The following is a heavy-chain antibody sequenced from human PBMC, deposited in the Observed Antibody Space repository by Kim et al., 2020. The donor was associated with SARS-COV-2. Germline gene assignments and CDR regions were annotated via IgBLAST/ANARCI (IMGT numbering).Heavy chain of an antibody. V-gene: IGHV4-34*01. D-gene: IGHD3-10*01. J-gene: IGHJ5*02. Sequence: SRVTISVDTSKNPFSLKLSSVTAADTAVYYCARVSRVVYGSGNPYGWFDPWGQGTLVTVSS. CDR3: ARVSRVVYGSGNPYGWFDP.